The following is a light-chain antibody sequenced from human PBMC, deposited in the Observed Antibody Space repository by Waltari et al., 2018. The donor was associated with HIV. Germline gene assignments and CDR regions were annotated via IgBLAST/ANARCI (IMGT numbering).Light chain of an antibody. V-gene: IGLV7-43*01. CDR2: GTT. J-gene: IGLJ3*02. CDR3: LLYYGGAWV. CDR1: TGAVTSGYF. Sequence: QTVVTQEPSLTVSLGGTVTLTCASSTGAVTSGYFPNWLQHNPGQAPRALIYGTTNKHSWTPTRFSGALLGGKAALTLSVVQPEGEAEYYCLLYYGGAWVFGGGTKLTVL.